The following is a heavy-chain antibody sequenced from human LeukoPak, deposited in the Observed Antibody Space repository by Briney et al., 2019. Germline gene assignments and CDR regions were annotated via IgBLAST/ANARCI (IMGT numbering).Heavy chain of an antibody. CDR1: GGSFSGYY. D-gene: IGHD3-10*01. V-gene: IGHV4-34*01. CDR3: ARTRYYYNSRSYGAPYYFDY. Sequence: SETLSLTCAVYGGSFSGYYWSWIRQPPGKGLEWIGEINHSGSTNYNPSLKSRVTISVDTSKNQFSLRLSSVTAADTAVYYRARTRYYYNSRSYGAPYYFDYWGQGTLVTVSS. J-gene: IGHJ4*02. CDR2: INHSGST.